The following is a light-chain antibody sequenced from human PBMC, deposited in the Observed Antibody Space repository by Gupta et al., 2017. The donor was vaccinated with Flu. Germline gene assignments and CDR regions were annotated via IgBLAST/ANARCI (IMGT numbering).Light chain of an antibody. V-gene: IGKV1-5*03. CDR3: QQYNRYST. CDR1: QDIRRW. J-gene: IGKJ4*01. CDR2: KTS. Sequence: DVQSTQSPSTLSASVGDRVTITCRASQDIRRWLAWYQQKPGKAPKLLISKTSNLESGVPSRFSGGGFGTEFTLTISSLQTDDCATYYCQQYNRYSTFGGGTKVEIK.